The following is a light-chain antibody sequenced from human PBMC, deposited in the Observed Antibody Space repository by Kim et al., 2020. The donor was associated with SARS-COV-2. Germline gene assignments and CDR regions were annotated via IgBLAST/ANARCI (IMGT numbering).Light chain of an antibody. J-gene: IGLJ2*01. Sequence: VALGRTVRITCQGDSLRSYYATWYQQKPGQAPKVVIYGKDNRPSGVPDRFSGSSSGNTAYLTITGTQAGDEADYYCNSRDSNDYAVFGGGTQLTVL. CDR1: SLRSYY. V-gene: IGLV3-19*01. CDR2: GKD. CDR3: NSRDSNDYAV.